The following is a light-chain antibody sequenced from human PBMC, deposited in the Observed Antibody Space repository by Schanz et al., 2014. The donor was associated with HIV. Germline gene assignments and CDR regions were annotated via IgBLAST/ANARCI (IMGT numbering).Light chain of an antibody. Sequence: QSALTQPPSASGSPGQSVTISCTGTSSDVGDYNYVSWYQQHPGKAPKLMIYEVTKRPSGVSNRFSGSKSGNTASLTVSGRQAEDEADYYCCSYTTTSTYVFGAGTKLTVL. J-gene: IGLJ1*01. CDR2: EVT. CDR3: CSYTTTSTYV. CDR1: SSDVGDYNY. V-gene: IGLV2-14*01.